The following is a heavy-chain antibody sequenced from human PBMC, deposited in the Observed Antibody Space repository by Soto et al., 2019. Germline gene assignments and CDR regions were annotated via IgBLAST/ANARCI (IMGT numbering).Heavy chain of an antibody. D-gene: IGHD1-26*01. Sequence: GRGLDWVAGIWYHGRDIFYTDSVKGRFTISRDNSKNMLYLQRNSLRAEDTAVYFCARDSGCQSGIRLRDSWG. CDR2: IWYHGRDI. CDR3: ARDSGCQSGIRLRDS. V-gene: IGHV3-33*01. J-gene: IGHJ5*01.